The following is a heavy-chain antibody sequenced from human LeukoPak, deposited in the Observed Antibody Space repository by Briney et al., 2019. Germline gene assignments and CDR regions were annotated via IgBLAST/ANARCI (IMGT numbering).Heavy chain of an antibody. V-gene: IGHV3-48*04. CDR3: AREDIVATIDY. J-gene: IGHJ4*02. D-gene: IGHD5-12*01. Sequence: GGSLRLSCAASGFTFSSYSMNWVRQAPGKGLEWVSYISSSSSTIYYADSVKGRFTISRDNAKNSLYLQMNSLRAEDTAVYYCAREDIVATIDYWGRGTLVTVSS. CDR2: ISSSSSTI. CDR1: GFTFSSYS.